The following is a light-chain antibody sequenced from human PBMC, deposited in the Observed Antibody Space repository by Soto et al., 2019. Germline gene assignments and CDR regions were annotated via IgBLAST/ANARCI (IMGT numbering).Light chain of an antibody. CDR2: GES. Sequence: EIVLTQSPGTLSLSPGDRATLSCRASQSVTGTYLAWYQHKPGQAPRLLIYGESIRATGIPDRFSGSGSGTDFTLTISRLEPEDFAVYYCQQYGRPLWTFGQGTKVAI. V-gene: IGKV3-20*01. CDR3: QQYGRPLWT. CDR1: QSVTGTY. J-gene: IGKJ1*01.